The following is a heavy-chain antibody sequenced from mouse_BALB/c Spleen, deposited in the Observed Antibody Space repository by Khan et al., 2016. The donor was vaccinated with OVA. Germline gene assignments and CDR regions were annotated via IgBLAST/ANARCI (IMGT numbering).Heavy chain of an antibody. CDR3: GRHPNYLYYIMDY. V-gene: IGHV2-6-1*01. D-gene: IGHD1-3*01. CDR2: IWSYGSA. J-gene: IGHJ4*01. Sequence: QVQLKESGPGLVAPSQSLSITCNISGFSLTNYGVHWVRQPPGKGLEWLVVIWSYGSATSNSALKSRLSISKDNSKCHAVLKMNSRQTDDTAMYYCGRHPNYLYYIMDYWGQGTSVTVSS. CDR1: GFSLTNYG.